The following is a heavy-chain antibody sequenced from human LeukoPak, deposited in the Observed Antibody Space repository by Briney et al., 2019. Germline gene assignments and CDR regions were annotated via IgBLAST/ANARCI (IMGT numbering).Heavy chain of an antibody. J-gene: IGHJ4*02. CDR2: IVSSSSTI. D-gene: IGHD3-16*01. V-gene: IGHV3-48*04. CDR1: GFTFSSYW. CDR3: ARDEGGDY. Sequence: PGGSLRLSCAASGFTFSSYWMSWVRKAPGKGLEWVSYIVSSSSTIYYADSVKGRFTTSRDNAKNSLYLQMNSLRAEDTAVYYCARDEGGDYWGQGTLVTVSS.